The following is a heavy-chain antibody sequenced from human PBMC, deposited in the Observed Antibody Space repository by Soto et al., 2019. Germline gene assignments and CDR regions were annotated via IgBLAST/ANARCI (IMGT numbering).Heavy chain of an antibody. D-gene: IGHD6-13*01. Sequence: VGSLRLSCAASGFTFSSYAMSWVRQAPGKGLEWVSAISGSGGSTYYADSVKGRFTISRDNSKNTLYLQMNSLRAEDTAVYYCAKVQGVSSWYYYYGMDVWGQGTTVTVSS. J-gene: IGHJ6*02. V-gene: IGHV3-23*01. CDR2: ISGSGGST. CDR3: AKVQGVSSWYYYYGMDV. CDR1: GFTFSSYA.